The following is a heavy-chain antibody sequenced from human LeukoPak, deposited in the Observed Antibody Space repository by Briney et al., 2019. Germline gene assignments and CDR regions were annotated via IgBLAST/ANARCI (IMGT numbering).Heavy chain of an antibody. J-gene: IGHJ4*02. D-gene: IGHD6-13*01. V-gene: IGHV4-59*08. CDR2: IYYGGST. CDR3: ARRQEKYSSSWYDY. Sequence: SETLSLTCTVSGGSISSYYWSWLRQPPGKGLEWIGYIYYGGSTNYNPSLKRRVTISVDTSKNQFSLNLSSVTAADTAVYYCARRQEKYSSSWYDYWGQGTLVTVSS. CDR1: GGSISSYY.